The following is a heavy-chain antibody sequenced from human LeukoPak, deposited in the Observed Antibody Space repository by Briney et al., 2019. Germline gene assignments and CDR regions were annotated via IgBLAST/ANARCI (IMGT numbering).Heavy chain of an antibody. CDR2: INPNSGGT. V-gene: IGHV1-2*02. CDR3: ARKKSNSGWYLLDY. D-gene: IGHD6-19*01. J-gene: IGHJ4*02. CDR1: GYTFTGYY. Sequence: ASVKVSCKASGYTFTGYYMHWVRQAPGQGLEWMGWINPNSGGTNYAQKFQGRVTMTRDTSISTAYMELSRLRSDDTAVYYCARKKSNSGWYLLDYWGQGTLVTVSS.